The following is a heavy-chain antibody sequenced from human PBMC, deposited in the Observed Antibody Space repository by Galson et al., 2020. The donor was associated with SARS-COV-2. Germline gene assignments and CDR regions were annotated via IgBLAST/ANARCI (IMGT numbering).Heavy chain of an antibody. J-gene: IGHJ3*02. CDR3: ARGAGQLLYSDAFDI. V-gene: IGHV4-39*07. Sequence: SQTLSLTCTVSGGSISSSSYYWGWIRQPPGKGLEWIGSIYYSGSTYYNPSLKSRVTISVDTSKNQFSLKLSSVTAADTAVYYCARGAGQLLYSDAFDIWGQGTMVTVSS. CDR1: GGSISSSSYY. D-gene: IGHD2-2*02. CDR2: IYYSGST.